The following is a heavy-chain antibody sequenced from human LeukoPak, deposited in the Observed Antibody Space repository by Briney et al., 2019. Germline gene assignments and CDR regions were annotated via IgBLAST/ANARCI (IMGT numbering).Heavy chain of an antibody. CDR1: GYTFTSYY. J-gene: IGHJ4*02. CDR3: ARNYYGSGSYCNRRFDY. D-gene: IGHD3-10*01. V-gene: IGHV1-46*01. CDR2: INPSGGST. Sequence: ASVKVSCKASGYTFTSYYMHWVRQAPGQGLEWMGIINPSGGSTSYAQKFQGRVTMTRDTSTSTVYMELSSLRSEDTAVYYCARNYYGSGSYCNRRFDYWGQGTLVTVSS.